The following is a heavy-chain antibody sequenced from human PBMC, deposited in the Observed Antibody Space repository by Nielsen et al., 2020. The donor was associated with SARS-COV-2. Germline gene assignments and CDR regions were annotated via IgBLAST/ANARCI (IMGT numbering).Heavy chain of an antibody. CDR2: IWYDGSNK. V-gene: IGHV3-33*06. CDR3: AKSPGGSYTGGIYY. Sequence: GESLKTPCAAPGFTFSSYGMHWVRQAPGKGLEWVAVIWYDGSNKYYADSVKGRFTISRDNSKNTLYLQMNSLRAEDTAVYYCAKSPGGSYTGGIYYWGQGTLVTVSS. D-gene: IGHD1-26*01. CDR1: GFTFSSYG. J-gene: IGHJ4*02.